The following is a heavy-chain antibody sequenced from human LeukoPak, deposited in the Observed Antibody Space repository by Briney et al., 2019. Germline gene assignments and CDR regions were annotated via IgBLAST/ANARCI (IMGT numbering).Heavy chain of an antibody. CDR2: INPKSGAT. D-gene: IGHD2-2*01. Sequence: ASVKVSCKASGYTFTGYYIHWLRQAPGQGPEWMGRINPKSGATNSAQSFQGRVTMTRDTSISTVYMELSRLRSDDTAVFYCAREGCSSSSCRDGFDIWGQGTMVTVS. CDR1: GYTFTGYY. CDR3: AREGCSSSSCRDGFDI. V-gene: IGHV1-2*06. J-gene: IGHJ3*02.